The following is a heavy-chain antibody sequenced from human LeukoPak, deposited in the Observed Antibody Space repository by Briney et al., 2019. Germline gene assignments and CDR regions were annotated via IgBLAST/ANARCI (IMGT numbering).Heavy chain of an antibody. D-gene: IGHD2-2*01. V-gene: IGHV3-30*04. J-gene: IGHJ4*02. CDR3: ARDPIGYCSSTSCWGDYFDY. CDR2: ISYDGSNK. CDR1: GFTFSSYA. Sequence: SGGSLRLSCAASGFTFSSYAMHWVRQAPGKGLEWVAVISYDGSNKYYADSVKGRFTISRDNSKNTLYLQMNSLRAEDTAVYYCARDPIGYCSSTSCWGDYFDYWGQGTLVTVSS.